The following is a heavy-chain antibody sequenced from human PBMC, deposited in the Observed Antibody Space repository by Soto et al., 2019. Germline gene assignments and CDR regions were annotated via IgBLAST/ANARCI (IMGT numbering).Heavy chain of an antibody. Sequence: ASLTGSCTAAGSTFTVYYRHWVRQAPGQGLEWMGWINPNSGGTNYAQKFQGRVTMTRDTSISTAYMELSRLRSDDTAVYYCARDLKDYYDSSGYYPPRYYYGMDVWGQGTTVNVSS. D-gene: IGHD3-22*01. V-gene: IGHV1-2*02. CDR2: INPNSGGT. CDR3: ARDLKDYYDSSGYYPPRYYYGMDV. J-gene: IGHJ6*01. CDR1: GSTFTVYY.